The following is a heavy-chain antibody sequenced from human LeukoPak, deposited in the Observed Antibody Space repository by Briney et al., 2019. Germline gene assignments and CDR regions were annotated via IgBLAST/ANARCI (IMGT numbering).Heavy chain of an antibody. CDR3: ARVGDWSDLVY. V-gene: IGHV4-59*01. J-gene: IGHJ4*02. CDR1: GGSLNNYY. D-gene: IGHD2-21*02. Sequence: KPSETLSLTCTVSGGSLNNYYWTWIRQSPGKGLEWIGYTFYTGGTNYNPSLKSRVTISVDTSKNQFSLNLNSVTTTDTAVYYCARVGDWSDLVYWGQGAPVAVSS. CDR2: TFYTGGT.